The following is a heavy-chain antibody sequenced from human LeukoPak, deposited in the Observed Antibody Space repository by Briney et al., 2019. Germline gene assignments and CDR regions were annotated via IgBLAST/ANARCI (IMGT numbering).Heavy chain of an antibody. J-gene: IGHJ5*02. D-gene: IGHD3-3*01. V-gene: IGHV3-23*01. CDR2: ISGSGGST. CDR1: GFTFSSYA. CDR3: ARDPYYDFWSGYYLGWFDP. Sequence: GGSLRLSCAASGFTFSSYAMSWVRQAPGKGLEWVSAISGSGGSTYYADSVKGRFTISRDNSKNSLYLQMNSLRAEDTAVYYCARDPYYDFWSGYYLGWFDPWGQGTLVTVSS.